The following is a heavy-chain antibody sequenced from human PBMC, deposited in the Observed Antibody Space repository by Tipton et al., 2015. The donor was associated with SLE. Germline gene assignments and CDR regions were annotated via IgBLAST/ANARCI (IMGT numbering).Heavy chain of an antibody. J-gene: IGHJ5*02. D-gene: IGHD6-6*01. CDR3: ARGGASSKWLDP. Sequence: TLSLTCTVSRDSLRGQFWSWIRQPPGKGLEWIGSIYYSGTTNYNPSLKSRVTIPVDTSKNQFSLKLTSVTAADTAVYYCARGGASSKWLDPWGQGILVTVSS. CDR2: IYYSGTT. V-gene: IGHV4-59*11. CDR1: RDSLRGQF.